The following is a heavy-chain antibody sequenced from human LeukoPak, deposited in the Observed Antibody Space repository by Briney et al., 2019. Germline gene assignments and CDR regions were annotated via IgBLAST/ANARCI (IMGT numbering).Heavy chain of an antibody. Sequence: GGSLRLSCAASGFIFSSYGMHWVRQAPGKGLEWVAVIWHDGSNKYYADSVKGRFTISRDDSKNTLYLQMDSLRAEDTAVYCCVRDGGAGFDYWGQGTLVTVSS. CDR2: IWHDGSNK. CDR3: VRDGGAGFDY. V-gene: IGHV3-33*01. CDR1: GFIFSSYG. J-gene: IGHJ4*02. D-gene: IGHD1-14*01.